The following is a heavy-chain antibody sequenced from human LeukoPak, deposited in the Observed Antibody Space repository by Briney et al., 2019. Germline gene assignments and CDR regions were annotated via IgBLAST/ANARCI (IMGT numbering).Heavy chain of an antibody. V-gene: IGHV3-23*01. CDR2: ISGGGGST. J-gene: IGHJ4*02. D-gene: IGHD1-26*01. CDR1: GFTFSNAW. Sequence: GGSLRLSCAASGFTFSNAWMSWVRQAPGKGLEWVSGISGGGGSTYYADSVKGRFTISRDNSKNTLYLQMDSLRAEDTALYYCAKWDRDLYYFDYWGQGTLVTVSS. CDR3: AKWDRDLYYFDY.